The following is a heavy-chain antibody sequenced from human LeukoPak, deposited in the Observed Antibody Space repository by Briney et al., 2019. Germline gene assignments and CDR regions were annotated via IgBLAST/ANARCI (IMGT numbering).Heavy chain of an antibody. CDR3: ARISYYDFWSGYYYYYMDV. D-gene: IGHD3-3*01. Sequence: SETLSLTCTVSGGSISSSSYYWGWIRQPPGKGLEWIGSIYYSGSTYYNPSLKSRVTISVDTSKNQFSLKLSSVTAADTAVYCCARISYYDFWSGYYYYYMDVWGKGTTVTVSS. J-gene: IGHJ6*03. CDR1: GGSISSSSYY. CDR2: IYYSGST. V-gene: IGHV4-39*01.